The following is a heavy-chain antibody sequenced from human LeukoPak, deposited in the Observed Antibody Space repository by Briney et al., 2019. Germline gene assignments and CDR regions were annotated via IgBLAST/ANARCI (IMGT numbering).Heavy chain of an antibody. CDR3: AKDRGNWSYQYFDY. CDR1: GFFFRSYM. J-gene: IGHJ4*02. D-gene: IGHD1-7*01. CDR2: IIGSGGRT. V-gene: IGHV3-23*01. Sequence: GGSLRLSCTASGFFFRSYMMTWVRQSPGKGLEWVSGIIGSGGRTYYADSVMGRFTISRDNSQNTLYLQMNSLRAEDTAIYYCAKDRGNWSYQYFDYWGQGTPVTVSS.